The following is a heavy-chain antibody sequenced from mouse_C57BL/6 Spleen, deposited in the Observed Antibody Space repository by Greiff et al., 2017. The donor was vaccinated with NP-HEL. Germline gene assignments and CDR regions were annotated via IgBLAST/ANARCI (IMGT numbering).Heavy chain of an antibody. D-gene: IGHD2-3*01. V-gene: IGHV1-78*01. Sequence: VQLQQSDAELVKPGASVKISCKVSGYTFTDHTIHWMKQRPEQGLEWIGYIYPRDGSTKYNEKFKGKATLTADKSSSTAYMQLNSLTSEDSAVYFCARRSSIYEGDYEGIGWYFDVWGTGTTVTVSS. CDR2: IYPRDGST. CDR3: ARRSSIYEGDYEGIGWYFDV. CDR1: GYTFTDHT. J-gene: IGHJ1*03.